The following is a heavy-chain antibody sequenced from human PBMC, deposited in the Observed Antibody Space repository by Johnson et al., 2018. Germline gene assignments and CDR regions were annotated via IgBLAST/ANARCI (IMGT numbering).Heavy chain of an antibody. CDR2: ISYDGSNK. J-gene: IGHJ6*03. D-gene: IGHD3-16*02. CDR3: AKAPRGGYPGYYMDV. V-gene: IGHV3-30*18. CDR1: GFTFSSYG. Sequence: QVQLVESGGGVVQPGRSLRLSCAASGFTFSSYGIHWVRQAPGKGLEWVAVISYDGSNKYYADSVKGRFTISRDNSKNTLYLQMNSLRAEDTAVYYCAKAPRGGYPGYYMDVWGKGTTVTVSS.